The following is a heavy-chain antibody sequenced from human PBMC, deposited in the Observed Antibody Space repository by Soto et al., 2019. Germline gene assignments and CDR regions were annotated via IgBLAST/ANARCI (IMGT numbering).Heavy chain of an antibody. CDR2: VYYTGDT. Sequence: QVQVQQSGPGLVKPSETLSLTCTVSSGPSRSHNWGWIRQPPGRGLEWIGYVYYTGDTSYNPSLKSRVTIPADTSTNHLSLTLRSVTAADTAVYYCVRQGIDYLHGLVDVWGQGTTVSVSS. CDR3: VRQGIDYLHGLVDV. V-gene: IGHV4-59*08. CDR1: SGPSRSHN. D-gene: IGHD5-12*01. J-gene: IGHJ6*02.